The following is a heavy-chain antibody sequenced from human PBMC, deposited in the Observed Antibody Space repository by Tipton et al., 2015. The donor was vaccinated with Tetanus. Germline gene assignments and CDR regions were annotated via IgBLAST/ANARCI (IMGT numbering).Heavy chain of an antibody. V-gene: IGHV3-30*18. CDR2: LSFDGTNE. CDR3: AKRGAQLLSPNHYYDYGLDV. J-gene: IGHJ6*02. Sequence: SLRLSCAASGFTFSDYGMHWVRQAPGKGLEWVAVLSFDGTNEDYADSVKGRFTISRDNSKNTLFLKMNSLRPEDAAVYYCAKRGAQLLSPNHYYDYGLDVWGQGTTVSVSS. D-gene: IGHD5-18*01. CDR1: GFTFSDYG.